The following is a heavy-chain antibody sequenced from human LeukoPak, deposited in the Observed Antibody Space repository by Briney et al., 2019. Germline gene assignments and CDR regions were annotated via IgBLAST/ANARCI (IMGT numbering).Heavy chain of an antibody. CDR2: IYYSGST. V-gene: IGHV4-30-4*01. CDR1: GDSISGGHYY. CDR3: ARGGPGDY. Sequence: SETLSLTCTVSGDSISGGHYYWSWLRQPPGKGLEWIEYIYYSGSTYYNPPLKSRVTVSVDTSKNQFSLKVSSVTAADTAVYYCARGGPGDYWGQGTLVTVSS. J-gene: IGHJ4*02.